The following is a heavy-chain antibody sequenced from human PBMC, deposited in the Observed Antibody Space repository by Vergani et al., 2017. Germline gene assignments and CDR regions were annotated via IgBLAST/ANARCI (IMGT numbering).Heavy chain of an antibody. CDR1: GYSFTSYW. CDR2: IYPGDSDT. D-gene: IGHD3-22*01. V-gene: IGHV5-51*01. Sequence: EVQLVQSGAEVKKPGESLTISCKGSGYSFTSYWIGWVRQMPGKGLEWMGIIYPGDSDTSYSPSFQGQVTISADKSISTAYLQWSSLKASDTAMYYCAGRDYDGSGYPSGFDYWGQGTLVTVSS. CDR3: AGRDYDGSGYPSGFDY. J-gene: IGHJ4*02.